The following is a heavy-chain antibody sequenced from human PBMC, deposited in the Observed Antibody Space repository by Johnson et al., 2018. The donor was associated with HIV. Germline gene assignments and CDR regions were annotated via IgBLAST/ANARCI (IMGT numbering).Heavy chain of an antibody. J-gene: IGHJ3*02. CDR3: AREKWELRGDAFDI. D-gene: IGHD1-26*01. CDR2: ISFDGNLK. Sequence: QVQLVESGGGVVQPGKSLTLSCVGSGLSFSNFGIHWVRQAPVKGPEWVAVISFDGNLKKYADSVKGRFTISRDNAKNSLYLQMNSLIAEDTAVYYCAREKWELRGDAFDIWGQGTMVTVSS. V-gene: IGHV3-33*08. CDR1: GLSFSNFG.